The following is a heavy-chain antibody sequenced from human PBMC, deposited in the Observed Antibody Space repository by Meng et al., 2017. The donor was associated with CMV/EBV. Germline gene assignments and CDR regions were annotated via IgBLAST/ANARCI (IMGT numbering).Heavy chain of an antibody. CDR3: ARDHGGVVPAYWFDP. V-gene: IGHV1-2*02. D-gene: IGHD2-2*01. CDR2: INPNSGGT. CDR1: GYTFTGYY. J-gene: IGHJ5*02. Sequence: ASVKVSCKASGYTFTGYYMHWVRQAPGQGLEWMGWINPNSGGTNYAQKCQGRVTMTRDTSISTAYMELSRLRSDDTAVYYCARDHGGVVPAYWFDPWGQGTLVTVSS.